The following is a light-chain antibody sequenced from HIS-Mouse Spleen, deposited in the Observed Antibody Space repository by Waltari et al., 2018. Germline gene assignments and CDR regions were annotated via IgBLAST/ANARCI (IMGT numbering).Light chain of an antibody. CDR2: DVS. J-gene: IGLJ1*01. CDR1: SSHVGGYNY. CDR3: SSYTSSSTLV. V-gene: IGLV2-14*03. Sequence: QPALTQPASVSGSPGQSITISCTRTSSHVGGYNYVPWYQQHPDKAPKLMIYDVSNRPSGVSNRFSGSKSGNTASLTISGLQAEDEADYYCSSYTSSSTLVFGTGTKVTVL.